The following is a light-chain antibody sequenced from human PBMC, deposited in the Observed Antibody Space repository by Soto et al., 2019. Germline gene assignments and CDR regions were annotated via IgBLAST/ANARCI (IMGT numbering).Light chain of an antibody. CDR3: LQHNSYPRT. Sequence: DIQMTQSPSSLSASVGDRVTITCRASQGIRDDLSWYQQRPGKAPKRLIYSASTLRSGVPSRFSGSGSGTEFTLTISSLQPEDFATYYCLQHNSYPRTFGQGTKVDIK. CDR1: QGIRDD. CDR2: SAS. V-gene: IGKV1-17*01. J-gene: IGKJ1*01.